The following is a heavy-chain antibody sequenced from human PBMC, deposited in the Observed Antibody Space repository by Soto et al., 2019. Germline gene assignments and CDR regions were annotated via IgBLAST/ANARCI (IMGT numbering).Heavy chain of an antibody. Sequence: EVQLVESGGGLVQPGGSLRLSCVASGFTLSSYWMYWVRQTPGKGLVWVARIKNGAGETSYAESVKGRVTISRDNAKNTLYLQMSSLRSEHTVVYYCVRFSGLDVWGQGTTVTVSS. CDR2: IKNGAGET. CDR3: VRFSGLDV. CDR1: GFTLSSYW. J-gene: IGHJ6*02. V-gene: IGHV3-74*01.